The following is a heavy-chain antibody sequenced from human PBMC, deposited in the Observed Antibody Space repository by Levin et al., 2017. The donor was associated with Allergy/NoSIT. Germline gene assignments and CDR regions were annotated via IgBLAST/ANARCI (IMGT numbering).Heavy chain of an antibody. D-gene: IGHD2-21*02. CDR2: TYYIGTT. J-gene: IGHJ5*02. CDR1: GGSISSGDYY. V-gene: IGHV4-30-4*01. Sequence: LRLSCTVSGGSISSGDYYWTWIRQSPGQGLEWIGYTYYIGTTYYNPSLKSRLTISVDTSKNQFSLKLRSVTAADTAVYYCARVEVSYCDGDCFTNWLDAWGQGTLVTVSS. CDR3: ARVEVSYCDGDCFTNWLDA.